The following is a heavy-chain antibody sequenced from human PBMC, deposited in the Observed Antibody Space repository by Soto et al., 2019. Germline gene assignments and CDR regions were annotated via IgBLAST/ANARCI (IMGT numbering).Heavy chain of an antibody. Sequence: QVQLVESGGGVVQPGRSLRLSCAASGFTFSSYAMHWVRQAPGKGLEWVAVISYDGRNKYYADSVKGRFTISRDNSKNTLYLQMNSVRAEDTAVYYCARDKSQYSSGWHNRHFDYWCQGTLVTVSS. CDR3: ARDKSQYSSGWHNRHFDY. V-gene: IGHV3-30*04. D-gene: IGHD6-19*01. J-gene: IGHJ4*02. CDR2: ISYDGRNK. CDR1: GFTFSSYA.